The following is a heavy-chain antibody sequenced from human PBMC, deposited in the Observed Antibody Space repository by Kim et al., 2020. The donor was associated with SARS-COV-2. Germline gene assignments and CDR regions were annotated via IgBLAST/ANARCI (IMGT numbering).Heavy chain of an antibody. Sequence: GGSLRLSCAASGFTFSSYDMHWVRQATGKGLEWVSAIGTAGDTYYPGSVKGRFTISRENAKNSLYLQMNSLRAGDTAVYYCARERAYSGYDYWGQGTLVTVSS. CDR2: IGTAGDT. CDR1: GFTFSSYD. J-gene: IGHJ4*02. V-gene: IGHV3-13*01. CDR3: ARERAYSGYDY. D-gene: IGHD5-12*01.